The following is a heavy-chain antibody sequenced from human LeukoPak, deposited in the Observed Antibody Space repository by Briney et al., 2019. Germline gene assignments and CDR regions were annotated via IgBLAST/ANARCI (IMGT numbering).Heavy chain of an antibody. J-gene: IGHJ4*02. D-gene: IGHD3-22*01. CDR3: ASLGLGDSSGYYSDY. CDR2: IIPIFGTA. V-gene: IGHV1-69*05. Sequence: ASVKVSCKASGGTFSSYAISWVRQAPGQGLEWMGRIIPIFGTANYAQKFQGRVTITTDESTSTAYMELSRLRSDDTAVYYCASLGLGDSSGYYSDYWGQGTLVTVSS. CDR1: GGTFSSYA.